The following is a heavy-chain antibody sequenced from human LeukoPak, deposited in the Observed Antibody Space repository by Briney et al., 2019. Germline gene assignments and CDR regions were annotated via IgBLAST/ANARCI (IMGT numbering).Heavy chain of an antibody. CDR2: ISSSGDIT. Sequence: GGSLRLSCAASGIAFSSNAMSWVRQTPGKGLEWVSSISSSGDITSYADSVKGRFTISRDKSRNTLYLQMNSLRAEDTAVYYCAKRDTSGYYYFDYWGQGTLVTVSS. CDR1: GIAFSSNA. D-gene: IGHD3-22*01. J-gene: IGHJ4*02. CDR3: AKRDTSGYYYFDY. V-gene: IGHV3-23*01.